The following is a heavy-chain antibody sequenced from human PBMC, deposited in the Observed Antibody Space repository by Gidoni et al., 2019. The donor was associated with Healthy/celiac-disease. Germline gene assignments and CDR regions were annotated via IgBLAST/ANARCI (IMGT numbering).Heavy chain of an antibody. D-gene: IGHD2-2*01. J-gene: IGHJ4*02. CDR2: IYYSGST. Sequence: QLQLQQSPPRLVNPSETLSLTCTLSAGSISRSSSYWGWIRQPPGKGLEWMGSIYYSGSTYYNTSLKSRVTIAEDTSKNQFSRKLSSGTAEDTDVYYGARQWAGHDIVVVPDIDYWGQGTLVTVSS. V-gene: IGHV4-39*01. CDR1: AGSISRSSSY. CDR3: ARQWAGHDIVVVPDIDY.